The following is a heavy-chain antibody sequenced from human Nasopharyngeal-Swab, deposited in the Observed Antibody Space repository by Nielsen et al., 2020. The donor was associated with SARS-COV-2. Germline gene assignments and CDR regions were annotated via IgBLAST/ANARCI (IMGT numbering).Heavy chain of an antibody. V-gene: IGHV3-30-3*01. D-gene: IGHD5-12*01. CDR2: ISYDGSNK. Sequence: WIRQPPGKGLEWVAVISYDGSNKYYADSVKGRFTISRDNSKNTLYLQMNSLRAEDTAVYYCARGLIPVAWLYYFDYWGQGTLVTVSS. J-gene: IGHJ4*02. CDR3: ARGLIPVAWLYYFDY.